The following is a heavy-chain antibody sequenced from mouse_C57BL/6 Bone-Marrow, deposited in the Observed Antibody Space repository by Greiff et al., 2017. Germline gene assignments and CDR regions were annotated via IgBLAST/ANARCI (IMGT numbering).Heavy chain of an antibody. CDR2: IYPRSGNT. J-gene: IGHJ2*01. V-gene: IGHV1-81*01. Sequence: VQLQESGAELARPGASVKLSCKASGYTFTSYGISWVKQRAGQGLEWIGEIYPRSGNTYYNEKFKGKATLTADKSSSTAYMELRGLTSEDSAVYFCARGGGFPYFDYWGQGTTLTVSS. CDR3: ARGGGFPYFDY. CDR1: GYTFTSYG.